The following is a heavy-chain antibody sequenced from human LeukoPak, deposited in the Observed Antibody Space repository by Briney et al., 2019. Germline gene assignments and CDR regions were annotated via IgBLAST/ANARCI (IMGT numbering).Heavy chain of an antibody. V-gene: IGHV4-38-2*02. J-gene: IGHJ4*02. D-gene: IGHD3-22*01. Sequence: SETLSLTCTVSGYSISSGYYWGWIRQPPGKGLEWVGSIYHSGSTYYNPSLKSRVTISVDTSKNQFSLKLSSVTAADTAVYYCARGRGYYDSSGYQSFDYWGQGTLVTVSS. CDR2: IYHSGST. CDR1: GYSISSGYY. CDR3: ARGRGYYDSSGYQSFDY.